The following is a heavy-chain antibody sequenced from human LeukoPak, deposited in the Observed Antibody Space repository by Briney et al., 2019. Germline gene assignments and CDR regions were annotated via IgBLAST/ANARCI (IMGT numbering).Heavy chain of an antibody. CDR3: ARKPLSPYGMDV. V-gene: IGHV1-2*04. CDR2: INPNSGGT. CDR1: GYTFTGYY. J-gene: IGHJ6*02. Sequence: ASVKVSCKASGYTFTGYYMHWVRQAPGQGLEWMRWINPNSGGTNYAQKFQGWVTMTRDTSISTAYMELSRLRSDDTAVYYCARKPLSPYGMDVWGQGTTVTVSS.